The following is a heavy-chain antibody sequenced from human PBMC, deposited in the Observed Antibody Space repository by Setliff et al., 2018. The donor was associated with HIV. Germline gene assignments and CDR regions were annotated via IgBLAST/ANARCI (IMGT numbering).Heavy chain of an antibody. CDR2: IFPDDSDT. J-gene: IGHJ4*02. CDR3: ARLGDDNSGYYQF. CDR1: GYSFSDYW. D-gene: IGHD3-22*01. V-gene: IGHV5-51*01. Sequence: GESLTISCKASGYSFSDYWIGWVRQMPGKGLEWMGIIFPDDSDTRYSPSFQGHVTISADKSISTAYLQWSSLKASDTAIYYCARLGDDNSGYYQFWGQGTLVTVSS.